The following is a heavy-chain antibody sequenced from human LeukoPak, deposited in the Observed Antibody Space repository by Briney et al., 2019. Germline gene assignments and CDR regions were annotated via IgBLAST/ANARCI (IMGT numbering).Heavy chain of an antibody. J-gene: IGHJ4*02. CDR3: AKDSTGCSSSWYQGYFDY. D-gene: IGHD6-13*01. V-gene: IGHV3-30*18. Sequence: GGSLRLSCAASGFTFSSYGMHWVRQAPGKGLEWVAVISYDGSNKYYADSVKGRFTISRDNSKNTLYLQMNSLRAEDTAVYYCAKDSTGCSSSWYQGYFDYWGQGTLVTVSS. CDR1: GFTFSSYG. CDR2: ISYDGSNK.